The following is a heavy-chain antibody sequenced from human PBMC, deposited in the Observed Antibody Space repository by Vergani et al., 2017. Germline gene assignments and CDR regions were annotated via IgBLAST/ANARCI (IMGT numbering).Heavy chain of an antibody. CDR1: GFTFSSYG. V-gene: IGHV3-30*18. CDR2: ISYDGSNK. CDR3: AKGFIAAAGKPNWFDP. J-gene: IGHJ5*02. D-gene: IGHD6-13*01. Sequence: VQLVESGGGLVQPGGSLRLSCAASGFTFSSYGMHWVRQAPGKGLEWVAVISYDGSNKYYADSVKGRFTISRDNSKNTLYLQMNSLRAEDTAVYYCAKGFIAAAGKPNWFDPWGQGTLVTVSS.